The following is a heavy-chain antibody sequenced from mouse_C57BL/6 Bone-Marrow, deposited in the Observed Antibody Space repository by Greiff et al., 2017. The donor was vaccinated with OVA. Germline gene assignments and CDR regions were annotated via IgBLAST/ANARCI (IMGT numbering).Heavy chain of an antibody. Sequence: EVQLQQSGPVLARPGASVKMSCKTSGYTFTSYWMHWVKQRPGQGLEWIGAIYPGNSDTSYNQKFTGKAKLTAVTSASTAYMELSSLTNEDSAGYFCTGDYDWFAYWGQGTLVTVSA. CDR2: IYPGNSDT. CDR1: GYTFTSYW. V-gene: IGHV1-5*01. CDR3: TGDYDWFAY. J-gene: IGHJ3*01. D-gene: IGHD2-4*01.